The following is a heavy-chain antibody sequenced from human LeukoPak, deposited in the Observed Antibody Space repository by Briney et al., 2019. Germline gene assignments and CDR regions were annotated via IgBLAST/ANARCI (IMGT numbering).Heavy chain of an antibody. Sequence: SETLSLTCTVSGYSISSGYFWGWIRQPPGKGLEWIGNIYHSGSTYYNPSLKSRVTISVDTSKNQFSLKLSSVTAADTAVYYCAGPSYHYDSSGLTDYWGQGTLVTVSS. CDR2: IYHSGST. J-gene: IGHJ4*02. D-gene: IGHD3-22*01. V-gene: IGHV4-38-2*02. CDR3: AGPSYHYDSSGLTDY. CDR1: GYSISSGYF.